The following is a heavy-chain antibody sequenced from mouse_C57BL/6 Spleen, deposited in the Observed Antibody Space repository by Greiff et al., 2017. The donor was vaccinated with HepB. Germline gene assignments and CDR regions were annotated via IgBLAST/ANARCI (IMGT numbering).Heavy chain of an antibody. CDR3: ARDITRYYGSSGGFDV. CDR1: GYSITSGYY. V-gene: IGHV3-6*01. D-gene: IGHD1-1*01. J-gene: IGHJ1*03. CDR2: ISYDGSN. Sequence: VQLKESGPGLVKPSQSLSLTCSVTGYSITSGYYWNWIRQFPGNKLEWMGYISYDGSNNYNPSLKNRISITRDTSKNQFFLKLNSVTTEDTATYYCARDITRYYGSSGGFDVWGTGTTVTVSS.